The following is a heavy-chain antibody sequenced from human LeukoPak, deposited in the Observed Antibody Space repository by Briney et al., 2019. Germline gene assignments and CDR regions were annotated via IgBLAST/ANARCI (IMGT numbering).Heavy chain of an antibody. D-gene: IGHD3-10*01. CDR2: INHSGGST. Sequence: GASVKVSCKASGYTFTSYYMHWVRQAPGQGLEWMGIINHSGGSTSYVQKFQGRVTMTRDTSTSTVYMELSSLRSEDTAVCYCARGPRAPYYYGSGSYYPSPNKYYFDYWGQGTLVTVSS. V-gene: IGHV1-46*03. CDR3: ARGPRAPYYYGSGSYYPSPNKYYFDY. CDR1: GYTFTSYY. J-gene: IGHJ4*02.